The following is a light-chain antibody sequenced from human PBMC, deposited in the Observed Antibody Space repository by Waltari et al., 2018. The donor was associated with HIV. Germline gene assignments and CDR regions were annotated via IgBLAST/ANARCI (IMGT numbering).Light chain of an antibody. CDR1: SVHSNYP. V-gene: IGLV4-69*01. CDR3: QTWGSGIVV. CDR2: LNSNGSH. J-gene: IGLJ2*01. Sequence: QLGLTQSPSASASLGASVNLTCTLSSVHSNYPIAWHQQRPEKGPRFLMRLNSNGSHTKGDGIPDRFSGSSSGAERYLTISSLQSEDETDYFCQTWGSGIVVFGGGTTLTVL.